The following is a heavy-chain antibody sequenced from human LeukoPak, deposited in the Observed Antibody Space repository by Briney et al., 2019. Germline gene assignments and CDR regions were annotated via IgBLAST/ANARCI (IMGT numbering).Heavy chain of an antibody. J-gene: IGHJ3*02. D-gene: IGHD3-3*01. Sequence: SSETLSLTCTVSGGSISSGDYYWSWIRQPPGKGLEWIGYIYYSGSTYYSPSLKSRVTISVDTSKNQFSLKLSSVTAADTAVYYCARFPYDFWTRSLDAFDIWGQGTMVTVSS. CDR1: GGSISSGDYY. V-gene: IGHV4-30-4*08. CDR2: IYYSGST. CDR3: ARFPYDFWTRSLDAFDI.